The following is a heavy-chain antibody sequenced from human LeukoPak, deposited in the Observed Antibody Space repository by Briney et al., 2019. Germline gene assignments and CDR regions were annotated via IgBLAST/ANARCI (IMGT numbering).Heavy chain of an antibody. CDR3: ARGPYCSGGSCYPLGAFDI. D-gene: IGHD2-15*01. Sequence: PSETLSLTCTVSGGSISSYYWSWIRQPPGKGLEWIGYIYYTGSSNYNPSLKSRVTISVDTSKNQFSLKLNSVTAADTAVYYCARGPYCSGGSCYPLGAFDIWGQGTMVTVSS. V-gene: IGHV4-59*01. CDR2: IYYTGSS. CDR1: GGSISSYY. J-gene: IGHJ3*02.